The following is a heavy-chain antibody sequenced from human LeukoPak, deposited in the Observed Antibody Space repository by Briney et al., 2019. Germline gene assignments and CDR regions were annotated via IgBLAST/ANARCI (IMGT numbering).Heavy chain of an antibody. V-gene: IGHV1-69*04. CDR3: ASAGVVGGDNPLGYYYYGMDV. D-gene: IGHD4-17*01. CDR1: GGTSSSYA. J-gene: IGHJ6*02. Sequence: SIKVTCKTSGGTSSSYAISTVPPAPGQGLECMGTIIPILVIANYAQKFQGRVTITADKSTSTAYMELSSLRSEDTAVYYCASAGVVGGDNPLGYYYYGMDVWGQGTTVAVSS. CDR2: IIPILVIA.